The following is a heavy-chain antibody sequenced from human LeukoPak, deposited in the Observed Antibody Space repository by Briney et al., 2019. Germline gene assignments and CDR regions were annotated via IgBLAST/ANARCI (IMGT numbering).Heavy chain of an antibody. Sequence: GGSLRLSCAASGFTSSSYGMHWVRQAPGKGLEWVAVIWYDGSNKYYADSVKGRFTISRDNSKNTLYLQMNSLRAEDTAVYYCARDADYYDSSGLDYWGQGTLVTVSS. J-gene: IGHJ4*02. CDR1: GFTSSSYG. CDR3: ARDADYYDSSGLDY. CDR2: IWYDGSNK. V-gene: IGHV3-33*01. D-gene: IGHD3-22*01.